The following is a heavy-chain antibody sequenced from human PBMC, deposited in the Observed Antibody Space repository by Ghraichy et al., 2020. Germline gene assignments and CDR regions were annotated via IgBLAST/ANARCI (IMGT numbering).Heavy chain of an antibody. Sequence: GESLNISCKASGYYSNKYWIGWVRQIPGKGLEWMGFILPDDSDTRYSPSFQGQVTISADKSISTAYLHWSSLKASDSAIYYCARHLLGGSEHYYGTDVWGQGTTVTVSS. V-gene: IGHV5-51*01. CDR1: GYYSNKYW. CDR3: ARHLLGGSEHYYGTDV. CDR2: ILPDDSDT. J-gene: IGHJ6*02. D-gene: IGHD6-19*01.